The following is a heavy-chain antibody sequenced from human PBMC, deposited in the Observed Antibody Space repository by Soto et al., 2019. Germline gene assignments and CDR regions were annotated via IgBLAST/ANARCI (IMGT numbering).Heavy chain of an antibody. V-gene: IGHV3-74*01. CDR2: INLDGSLS. CDR3: ARGVVATIGGIFGMDV. Sequence: PGGSLRLSCAASGFTFSKYWMHWVRQAPGKGLVWVSRINLDGSLSTYADSVKGRFTMSRDNAKNTLFLQMSSLRAEDTAVYYCARGVVATIGGIFGMDVWGQGTTVTVSS. J-gene: IGHJ6*02. D-gene: IGHD5-12*01. CDR1: GFTFSKYW.